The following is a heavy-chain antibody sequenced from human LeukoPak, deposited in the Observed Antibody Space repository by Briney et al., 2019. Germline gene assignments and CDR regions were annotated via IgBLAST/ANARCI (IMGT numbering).Heavy chain of an antibody. V-gene: IGHV3-23*01. J-gene: IGHJ3*02. Sequence: GGSLRLSCAASNFKFSNYAMNWVRQAPGKGLEWVSIISNSGGISVYADSVKGRFTISRDNSKNTLYLQMSSLRAEDTAVYYCAVEGFDIWGHGTMVTVSS. D-gene: IGHD1-1*01. CDR1: NFKFSNYA. CDR3: AVEGFDI. CDR2: ISNSGGIS.